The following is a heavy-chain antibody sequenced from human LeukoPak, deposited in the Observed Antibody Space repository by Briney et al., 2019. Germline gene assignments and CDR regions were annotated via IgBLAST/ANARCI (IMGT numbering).Heavy chain of an antibody. CDR2: INPNSGGT. CDR1: GYTFTGYY. J-gene: IGHJ4*02. D-gene: IGHD3-3*01. CDR3: ARGYDFWSGLLSFDY. V-gene: IGHV1-2*02. Sequence: ASVKVSCKASGYTFTGYYMHWLRQAPGQGLEWMGWINPNSGGTNYAQKFQGRVTMTRDTSISTAYMELSRLRSDDTAVYYCARGYDFWSGLLSFDYWGQGTLVTVSS.